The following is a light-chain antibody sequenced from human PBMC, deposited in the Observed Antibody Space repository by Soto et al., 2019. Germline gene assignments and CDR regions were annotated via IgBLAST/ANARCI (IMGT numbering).Light chain of an antibody. CDR1: QSFRGL. V-gene: IGKV3-11*01. CDR2: DAS. Sequence: EVVLTQSPVTLSLSPGERATLSCRASQSFRGLLAWYQQKPGQAPRLLISDASNRATGIPARFSGSGSGTDFTLTISSLEPEDFAVYYCQHRSEWPVSFGQGTRLEIK. CDR3: QHRSEWPVS. J-gene: IGKJ5*01.